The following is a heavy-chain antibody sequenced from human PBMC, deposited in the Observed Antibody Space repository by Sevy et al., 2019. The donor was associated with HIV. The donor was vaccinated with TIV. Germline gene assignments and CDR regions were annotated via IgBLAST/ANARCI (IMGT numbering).Heavy chain of an antibody. J-gene: IGHJ4*02. CDR3: ARAGSYGSYCFDY. D-gene: IGHD5-18*01. CDR2: ISSSSSYI. V-gene: IGHV3-21*01. Sequence: GGSLRLSCAASGFTFSSYSMNWVRQAPGKGLEWVSSISSSSSYIYYADSVKGRFTISRDNAKNSLYLQMNSLRAEDRAVYYCARAGSYGSYCFDYWGQGTLVTVSS. CDR1: GFTFSSYS.